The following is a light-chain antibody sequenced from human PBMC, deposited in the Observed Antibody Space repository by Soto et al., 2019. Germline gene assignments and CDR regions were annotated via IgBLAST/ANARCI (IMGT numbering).Light chain of an antibody. V-gene: IGKV3-20*01. Sequence: EIVLTQSPGTLSLSPGARATLSCRASQSVSSSHLAWYQQKPGQAPRLLIYGASSRAAGIPDRFSGSGSGTDFTLTISRLEPEDFAVYYCQQYGSSPMYTFGQGTKLEIK. CDR1: QSVSSSH. CDR2: GAS. CDR3: QQYGSSPMYT. J-gene: IGKJ2*01.